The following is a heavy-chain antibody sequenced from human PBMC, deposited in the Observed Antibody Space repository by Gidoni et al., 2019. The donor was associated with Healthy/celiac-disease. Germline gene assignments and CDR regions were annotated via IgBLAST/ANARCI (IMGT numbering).Heavy chain of an antibody. CDR1: GGSISSGGYY. CDR3: ARDRRDTVTGYYFDY. CDR2: IYYSGST. V-gene: IGHV4-31*03. D-gene: IGHD4-17*01. Sequence: QVQLQESGPGLVKPSQTLSLTCTVSGGSISSGGYYWSWIRQHPGKGLEWIGYIYYSGSTYYNPSLKSRVTISVDTSKNQFSLKLSSVTAADTAVYYCARDRRDTVTGYYFDYWGQGTLVTVSS. J-gene: IGHJ4*02.